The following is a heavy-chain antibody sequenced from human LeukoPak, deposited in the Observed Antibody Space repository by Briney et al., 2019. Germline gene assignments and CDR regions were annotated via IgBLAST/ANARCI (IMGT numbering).Heavy chain of an antibody. CDR1: GFTFSSYA. CDR3: AKDREGVVVAATLVY. V-gene: IGHV3-23*01. J-gene: IGHJ4*02. D-gene: IGHD2-15*01. Sequence: QPGGSLRLSCVASGFTFSSYAMSWVRQAPGKGLEWVSVISGSGGSTYYADSVKGRFTISRDNSQNTLYLQMNSLRAEDTAVYYCAKDREGVVVAATLVYWGQGTLVTVSS. CDR2: ISGSGGST.